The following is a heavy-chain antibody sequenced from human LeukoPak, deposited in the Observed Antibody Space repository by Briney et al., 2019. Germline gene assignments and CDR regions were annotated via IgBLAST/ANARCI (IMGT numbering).Heavy chain of an antibody. CDR3: ARDLSGNYYDSSGIGGDAFDI. CDR2: IKQDGSEK. CDR1: GFTFSSYW. V-gene: IGHV3-7*01. Sequence: GGSLGLSCAASGFTFSSYWMSWVRQAPGKGLEWVANIKQDGSEKYYVDSVKGQFTISRDNAKNSLYLQMNSLRAEDTAVCYCARDLSGNYYDSSGIGGDAFDIWGQGTMVTVSS. J-gene: IGHJ3*02. D-gene: IGHD3-22*01.